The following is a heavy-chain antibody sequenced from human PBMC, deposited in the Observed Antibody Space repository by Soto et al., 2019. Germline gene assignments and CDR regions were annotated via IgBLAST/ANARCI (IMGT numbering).Heavy chain of an antibody. D-gene: IGHD5-12*01. CDR1: GFTFSDYY. V-gene: IGHV3-11*01. CDR3: AGNRGGVIVATMVDY. J-gene: IGHJ4*02. Sequence: QVQLVESGGGLVKPGGSLRLSCAASGFTFSDYYMSWIRQAPGKGLEWVSYISSSGSTIYYADSVKGRFTISRDNAKNSLDLQMNRLGAEDTGVYYCAGNRGGVIVATMVDYWGQGTLVTVSS. CDR2: ISSSGSTI.